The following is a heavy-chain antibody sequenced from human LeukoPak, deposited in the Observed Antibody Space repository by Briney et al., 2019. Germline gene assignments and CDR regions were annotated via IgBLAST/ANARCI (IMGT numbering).Heavy chain of an antibody. CDR2: IYPGDSDT. CDR3: ARPILTGSDAFDI. D-gene: IGHD3-9*01. J-gene: IGHJ3*02. V-gene: IGHV5-51*01. Sequence: GESLKISCKGSGYSFTSYWIGWVRQMPGKGLQWMGIIYPGDSDTRYSPSFQGQVTISADKSISTAYLQWSSLKASDTAMYYCARPILTGSDAFDIWGQGTMVTVSS. CDR1: GYSFTSYW.